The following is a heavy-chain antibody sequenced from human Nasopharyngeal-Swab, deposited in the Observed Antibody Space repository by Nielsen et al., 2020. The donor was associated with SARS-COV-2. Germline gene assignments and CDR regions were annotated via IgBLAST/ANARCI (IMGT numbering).Heavy chain of an antibody. D-gene: IGHD2-2*01. Sequence: GESLKISCAASGFTFSTYAMSWVRQAPGKGLEWVSGISGTGGRTYYADSVKGRFTISRDDSKNTLYLQMNSLRAEDTAVYYCARDGVPPGAFDIWGQGTMVTVSS. V-gene: IGHV3-23*01. J-gene: IGHJ3*02. CDR2: ISGTGGRT. CDR3: ARDGVPPGAFDI. CDR1: GFTFSTYA.